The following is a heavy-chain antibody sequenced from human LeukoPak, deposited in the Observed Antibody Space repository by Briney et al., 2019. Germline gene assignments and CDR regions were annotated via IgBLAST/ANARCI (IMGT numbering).Heavy chain of an antibody. CDR2: ISSSGRII. CDR1: GFTFSDYY. J-gene: IGHJ5*02. D-gene: IGHD1-26*01. V-gene: IGHV3-11*04. Sequence: GGSLRLSCAASGFTFSDYYMSWIRQAPGKGLEWVSYISSSGRIIYYADSVKGRFTISRDSSKNTLYLQMNSLRAEDTAVYYCAKETPLGSSWFDPWGQGTLVTVSS. CDR3: AKETPLGSSWFDP.